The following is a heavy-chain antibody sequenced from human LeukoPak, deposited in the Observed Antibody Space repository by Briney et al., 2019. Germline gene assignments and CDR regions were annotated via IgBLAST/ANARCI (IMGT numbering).Heavy chain of an antibody. CDR2: IKQDGSEK. V-gene: IGHV3-7*03. J-gene: IGHJ6*02. CDR1: GFTFSSYA. D-gene: IGHD1-1*01. Sequence: GGSLRLSCAASGFTFSSYAMNWVRQAPGKGLEWVANIKQDGSEKYYVDSVKGRFTISRDNAKNSLYLQMNSLRAEDTAVYFCATNYNYGMDVWGQGTTVTVSS. CDR3: ATNYNYGMDV.